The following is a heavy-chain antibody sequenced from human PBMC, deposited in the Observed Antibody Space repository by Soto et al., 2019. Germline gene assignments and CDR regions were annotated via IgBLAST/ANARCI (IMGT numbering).Heavy chain of an antibody. CDR1: GFTFSSYA. CDR2: ISGSGGST. V-gene: IGHV3-23*01. Sequence: GGSLRLSCAASGFTFSSYAMSWVRQAPGKGLEWVSAISGSGGSTYYADSVKGRFTISRDNSKNTLYLQMNSLRAEDTAVYYCAKDLRQWLHPPPDDAFDIWGQGTMVTVSS. D-gene: IGHD6-19*01. J-gene: IGHJ3*02. CDR3: AKDLRQWLHPPPDDAFDI.